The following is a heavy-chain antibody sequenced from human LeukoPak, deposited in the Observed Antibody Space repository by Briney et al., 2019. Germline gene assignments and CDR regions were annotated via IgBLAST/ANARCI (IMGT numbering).Heavy chain of an antibody. D-gene: IGHD3-16*01. Sequence: PGGSLRLSCAASGFTFSSYSMNWVRQAPGKGLEWVSVIYSGGSTYYADSVKGRFTISRDNSKNALYLQMNSLRAEDTAVYYCARDKDGGAPLDYFDYWGQGTLVTVSS. CDR1: GFTFSSYS. V-gene: IGHV3-66*01. CDR2: IYSGGST. J-gene: IGHJ4*02. CDR3: ARDKDGGAPLDYFDY.